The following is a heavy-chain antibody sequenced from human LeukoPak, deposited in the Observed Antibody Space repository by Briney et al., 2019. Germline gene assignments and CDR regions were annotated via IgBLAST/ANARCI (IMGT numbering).Heavy chain of an antibody. Sequence: PGGSLRLSCAASGFTVSSNYMSWVRQAPGKGLEWIGEIYHSGSTNYNPSLKSRVTISVDKSKNQFSLKLSSVTAADTAVYYCARDGLDSDSGYSDAFDIWGQGTMVTVSS. CDR3: ARDGLDSDSGYSDAFDI. CDR2: IYHSGST. V-gene: IGHV4-4*02. D-gene: IGHD3-22*01. J-gene: IGHJ3*02. CDR1: GFTVSSNY.